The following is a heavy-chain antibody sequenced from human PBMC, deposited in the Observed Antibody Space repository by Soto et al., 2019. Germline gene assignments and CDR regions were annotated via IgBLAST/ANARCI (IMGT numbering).Heavy chain of an antibody. D-gene: IGHD6-25*01. CDR3: VRGRDPYKCGF. V-gene: IGHV4-31*03. CDR2: VHPCGSI. Sequence: SETLSLTCTVSGDSISSGGYYWSWIRQHPGKGLEWIGHVHPCGSIYYNPSLKSRLTMSIDTFKSQVSLQLSSLIFADTAMYYCVRGRDPYKCGFWGQGTLVTVSS. CDR1: GDSISSGGYY. J-gene: IGHJ4*02.